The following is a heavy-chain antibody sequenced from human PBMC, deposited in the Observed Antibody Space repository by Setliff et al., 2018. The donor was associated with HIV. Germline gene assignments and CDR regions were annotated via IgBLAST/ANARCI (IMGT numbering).Heavy chain of an antibody. CDR3: ARLLDVDADMVTGYYFDS. V-gene: IGHV4-59*11. J-gene: IGHJ4*02. CDR2: VYYSGST. D-gene: IGHD5-18*01. Sequence: PSETLSLTCTVSGSSISSHYWSWIRQPPGKGLDWIGYVYYSGSTNYNPSLKSRVTISVDTSTNQFSLKLSSVTAADTAVYYCARLLDVDADMVTGYYFDSWGQGTLVTVSS. CDR1: GSSISSHY.